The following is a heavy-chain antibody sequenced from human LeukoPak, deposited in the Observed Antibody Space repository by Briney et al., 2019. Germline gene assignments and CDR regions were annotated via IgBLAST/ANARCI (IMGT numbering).Heavy chain of an antibody. D-gene: IGHD3-10*01. J-gene: IGHJ3*02. CDR1: GFTFSSYS. Sequence: GGSLRLSCAASGFTFSSYSMNWVRQAPGKGLEWVSYISSSSSTIYYADSVKGRFTISRDNAKNSLYLQMNSLRAEDTAVYYCARNPYYSGGDAFDIWGQGTMVTVSS. CDR2: ISSSSSTI. V-gene: IGHV3-48*04. CDR3: ARNPYYSGGDAFDI.